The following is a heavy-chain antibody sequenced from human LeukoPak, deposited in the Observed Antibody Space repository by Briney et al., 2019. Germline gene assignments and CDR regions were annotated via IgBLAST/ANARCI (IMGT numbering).Heavy chain of an antibody. CDR3: ARRGLLFPLDY. J-gene: IGHJ4*02. Sequence: GGSLRLSCAASGFTFSSYSMNWVRQAPGKGLEWVSSISSSGTYIYHADSLKGRITISRDNAKNSLYLQMNSLRAEDTAVYYCARRGLLFPLDYWGQGTLATVSS. V-gene: IGHV3-21*01. CDR1: GFTFSSYS. D-gene: IGHD3-16*01. CDR2: ISSSGTYI.